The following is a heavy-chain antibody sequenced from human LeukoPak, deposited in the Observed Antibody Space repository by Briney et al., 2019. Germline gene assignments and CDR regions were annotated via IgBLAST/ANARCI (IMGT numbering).Heavy chain of an antibody. V-gene: IGHV4-59*01. J-gene: IGHJ4*02. CDR2: IYYSGST. Sequence: SETLSLTCTVSGGSISSYYWSWIRQPPGKGLEWTGYIYYSGSTNYNPSLKSRVTISVDTSKNQFSLKLSSVTAADTAVYYCASGGTDYWGQGTLVTVSS. CDR3: ASGGTDY. CDR1: GGSISSYY.